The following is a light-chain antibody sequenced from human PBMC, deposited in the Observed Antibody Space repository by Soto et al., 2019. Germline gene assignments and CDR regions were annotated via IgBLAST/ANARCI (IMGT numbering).Light chain of an antibody. Sequence: QSVLTQPASVSGSPGQSITISCTGTSSDIGNYNFVSWYQQHPGQAPKLMIYEVSSRPSGVSNRFSGSKSGNTASLTISGLQAEDEADYYSSSYTITTALVFGTGTKVTVL. CDR2: EVS. CDR1: SSDIGNYNF. V-gene: IGLV2-14*03. CDR3: SSYTITTALV. J-gene: IGLJ1*01.